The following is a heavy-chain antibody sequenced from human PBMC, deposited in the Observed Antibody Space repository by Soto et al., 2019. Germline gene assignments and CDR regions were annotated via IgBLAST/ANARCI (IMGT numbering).Heavy chain of an antibody. J-gene: IGHJ4*02. Sequence: QVQLVESGGGVVQPGRSLRLSCAASGFTFSSYGMHWVRQAPGKGLEWVAVISYDGSNKYYADSVKGRFTISRDNSKNTLYLQMNSLRAEDTAVYYCAKVKGDYGEVYLPLRTNYFDYWGQGTLVTVSS. V-gene: IGHV3-30*18. CDR2: ISYDGSNK. D-gene: IGHD4-17*01. CDR1: GFTFSSYG. CDR3: AKVKGDYGEVYLPLRTNYFDY.